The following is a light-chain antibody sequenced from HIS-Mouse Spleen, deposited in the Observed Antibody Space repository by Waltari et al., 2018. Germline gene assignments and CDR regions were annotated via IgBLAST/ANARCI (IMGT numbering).Light chain of an antibody. CDR2: DVS. Sequence: QSALTQPRSASGPPGQSVTISCTGTSSDVGGYNYVSWYQQHPGKAPKLMIYDVSTRPSGVPDRLSGSKSGNTASLTISGLQAEDEADYYCCSYAGSYTFEVVFGGGTKLTVL. CDR3: CSYAGSYTFEVV. CDR1: SSDVGGYNY. V-gene: IGLV2-11*01. J-gene: IGLJ2*01.